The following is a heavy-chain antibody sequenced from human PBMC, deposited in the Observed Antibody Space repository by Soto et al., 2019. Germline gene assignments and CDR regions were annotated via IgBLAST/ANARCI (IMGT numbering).Heavy chain of an antibody. CDR3: ARGLGYPVYGMDV. V-gene: IGHV1-8*01. J-gene: IGHJ6*02. D-gene: IGHD6-25*01. CDR2: MNPNSGNT. Sequence: QVQLVQSGAEVKKPGASVKVSCKASGYTFTTEDINWVRQAPGQGLEWMGWMNPNSGNTGYAQRFKGRVTMTRDSSISTAYMELRGLRSDDTAVYYCARGLGYPVYGMDVWGQGTTVIVS. CDR1: GYTFTTED.